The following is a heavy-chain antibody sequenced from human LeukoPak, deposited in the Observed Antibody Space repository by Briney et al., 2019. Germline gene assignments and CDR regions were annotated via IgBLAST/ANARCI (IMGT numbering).Heavy chain of an antibody. J-gene: IGHJ6*03. Sequence: SQTLSLTCTVSGGSISSGSYYWSWIRQPAGKGLEWIGRIYTSGSTNYNPSLKSRVTISVDTSKNQFSLKLSSVTAADTAVYYCAGTMPTAFYYYYMDVWGKGTTVTVSS. CDR2: IYTSGST. CDR1: GGSISSGSYY. CDR3: AGTMPTAFYYYYMDV. D-gene: IGHD2-2*01. V-gene: IGHV4-61*02.